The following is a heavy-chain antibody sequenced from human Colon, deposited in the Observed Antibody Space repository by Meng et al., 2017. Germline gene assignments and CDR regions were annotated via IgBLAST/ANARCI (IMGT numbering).Heavy chain of an antibody. Sequence: VQVVESGGGLVKPGEYPKLACAASGFTFRDYYMTWIRQAPGKGLEWVSHISSSGKIIDYADSVKGRFTISRDNANNSLYLQMDSLTADDTAVYYCARDHGTGLDHWGQGALVTVSS. J-gene: IGHJ4*02. D-gene: IGHD1-14*01. CDR3: ARDHGTGLDH. V-gene: IGHV3-11*01. CDR1: GFTFRDYY. CDR2: ISSSGKII.